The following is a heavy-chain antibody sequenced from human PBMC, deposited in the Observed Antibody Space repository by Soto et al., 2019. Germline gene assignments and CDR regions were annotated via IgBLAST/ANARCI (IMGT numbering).Heavy chain of an antibody. CDR2: ISGSGGST. Sequence: GGSLRLSCAASGFTFSSYAMSWVRQAPGKGLEWVSAISGSGGSTYYADSVKGRFTISRDNSKNTLYLQMNSLRAEDTAVYYCAKDLRLLDSVVVTARDFDYWGQGTLVTVSS. J-gene: IGHJ4*02. V-gene: IGHV3-23*01. CDR1: GFTFSSYA. D-gene: IGHD2-21*02. CDR3: AKDLRLLDSVVVTARDFDY.